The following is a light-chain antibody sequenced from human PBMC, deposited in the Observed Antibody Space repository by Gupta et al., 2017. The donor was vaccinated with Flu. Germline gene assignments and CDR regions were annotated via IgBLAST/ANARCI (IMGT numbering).Light chain of an antibody. CDR1: QSLLHRNGYNY. CDR2: LGS. CDR3: MQALQTRS. J-gene: IGKJ2*03. V-gene: IGKV2-28*01. Sequence: DIVMTQSPLSLAVTPGEPASISCRSSQSLLHRNGYNYLDWYLQKPGQSPQLLIYLGSTRASGGPDMFSGSGSGTDFTLKISRVEAEDVGVYYCMQALQTRSFGQGTKLEIK.